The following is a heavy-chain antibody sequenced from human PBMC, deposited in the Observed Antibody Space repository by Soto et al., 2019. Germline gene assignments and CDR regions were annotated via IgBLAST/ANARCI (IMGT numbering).Heavy chain of an antibody. CDR2: FIPSFPAP. J-gene: IGHJ5*02. CDR3: ATGEVVPSFPNWLDT. D-gene: IGHD2-21*01. Sequence: VQFVQSGAELKKPGSSVRVSCRASGGTTKTYTLSWVRQAPGQGLEWMGAFIPSFPAPNFAQRFKGRLTLTAXXSXDTGFMELSGLRPEDTALYFCATGEVVPSFPNWLDTWGQGTHVIVSS. CDR1: GGTTKTYT. V-gene: IGHV1-69*12.